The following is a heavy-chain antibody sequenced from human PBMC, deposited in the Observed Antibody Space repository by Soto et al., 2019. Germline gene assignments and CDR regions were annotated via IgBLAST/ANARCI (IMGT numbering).Heavy chain of an antibody. CDR2: IXLIXXTX. V-gene: IGHV1-69*01. D-gene: IGHD2-21*01. J-gene: IGHJ3*02. CDR1: GGTISPYA. CDR3: ARGRCIGGETGAFDI. Sequence: SLKGSCKASGGTISPYALGWGRQDPGQGIEWMGGIXLIXXTXXXXXKXXGRVTITADESTSTAHMELGSLRSEDTAVYYCARGRCIGGETGAFDIWGQGTMV.